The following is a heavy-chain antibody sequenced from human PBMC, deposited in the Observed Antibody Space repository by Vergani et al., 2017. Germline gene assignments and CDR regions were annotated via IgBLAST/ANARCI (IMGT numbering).Heavy chain of an antibody. CDR2: INHSGST. D-gene: IGHD6-13*01. CDR3: ASRIQAFVGYTRAAAGTDY. J-gene: IGHJ4*02. V-gene: IGHV4-34*01. CDR1: GGSFSGYY. Sequence: QVQLQQWGAGLLKPSETLSLTCAVYGGSFSGYYWSWIRQPPGKGLEWIGEINHSGSTNYNPSLKSRVTISVDTSKNQFSLKLSSVTAADTAVYYCASRIQAFVGYTRAAAGTDYWGQGTLVTVSS.